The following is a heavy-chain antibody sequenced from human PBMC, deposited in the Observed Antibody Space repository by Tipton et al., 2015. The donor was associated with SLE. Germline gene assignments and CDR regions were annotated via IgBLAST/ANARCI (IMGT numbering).Heavy chain of an antibody. J-gene: IGHJ6*02. CDR3: ARGVTILYGMDV. CDR2: IYYSGST. Sequence: TLSLTCTVSGGSISSHYWSWIRQPPGKGLEWIGYIYYSGSTNYNSSLKGRVTISVDTSKSQFSLKLSSVTAADTAVYYCARGVTILYGMDVWGQGTAVTVSS. CDR1: GGSISSHY. V-gene: IGHV4-59*11. D-gene: IGHD3-9*01.